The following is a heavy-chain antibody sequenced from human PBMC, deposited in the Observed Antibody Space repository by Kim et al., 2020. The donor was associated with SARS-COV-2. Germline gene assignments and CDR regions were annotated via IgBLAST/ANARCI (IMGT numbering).Heavy chain of an antibody. Sequence: SETLSLTCIVSGASISSSDYYWTWIRQHPGKGLEWIGYIYYSGSTYYNPSLKIRLSMSIDTSKNKFSLQLSSVTAADTAVYYCARGQNLLIALSATWVDP. CDR1: GASISSSDYY. CDR3: ARGQNLLIALSATWVDP. CDR2: IYYSGST. J-gene: IGHJ5*02. D-gene: IGHD3-22*01. V-gene: IGHV4-31*03.